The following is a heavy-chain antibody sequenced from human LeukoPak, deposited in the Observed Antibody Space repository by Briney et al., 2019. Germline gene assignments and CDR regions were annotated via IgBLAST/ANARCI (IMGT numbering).Heavy chain of an antibody. CDR3: AKVVQYTASTGTGPDY. J-gene: IGHJ4*02. CDR2: IWYDGSYK. Sequence: GRSLRLSCAASGFIFSNYGMHWVRQAPGKGLDWVAAIWYDGSYKYYADSVKGRFTISRDNSKNTLYLQMNSLRAEDTAIYYCAKVVQYTASTGTGPDYWGQGTLVTVSS. D-gene: IGHD6-13*01. V-gene: IGHV3-33*06. CDR1: GFIFSNYG.